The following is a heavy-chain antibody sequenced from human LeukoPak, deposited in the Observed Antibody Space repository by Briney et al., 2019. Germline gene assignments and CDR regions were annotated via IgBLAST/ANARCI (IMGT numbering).Heavy chain of an antibody. Sequence: GGSLRLSCAASGFTVSSKYMSWVRQAPGKGLEWVSAISGSGGSTYYADSVKGRFTISRDNSKNTLYLQMNSLRAEDTAVYYCAKDPGSGWYEGFDYWGQGTLVTVSS. V-gene: IGHV3-23*01. CDR2: ISGSGGST. CDR3: AKDPGSGWYEGFDY. CDR1: GFTVSSKY. J-gene: IGHJ4*02. D-gene: IGHD6-19*01.